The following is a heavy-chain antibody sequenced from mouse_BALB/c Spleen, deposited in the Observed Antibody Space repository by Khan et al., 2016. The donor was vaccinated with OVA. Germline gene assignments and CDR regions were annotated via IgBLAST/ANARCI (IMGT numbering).Heavy chain of an antibody. J-gene: IGHJ3*01. CDR3: ARSPYGNFAY. D-gene: IGHD2-1*01. CDR2: ISSDGDYT. CDR1: GFTFSTYA. Sequence: EVELVESGGGLVKPGGSLKLSCAASGFTFSTYAMSWVRQTPEKRLEWVATISSDGDYTYFPDNVTVRFTISRDNAKITLCLQMTSLRSVDTSMYYCARSPYGNFAYWGQGTLVTVSA. V-gene: IGHV5-9-3*01.